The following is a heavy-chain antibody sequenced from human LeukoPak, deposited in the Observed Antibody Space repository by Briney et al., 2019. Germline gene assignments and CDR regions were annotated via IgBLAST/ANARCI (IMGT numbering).Heavy chain of an antibody. Sequence: PGGSLRLSCAASGFTFSDYFMTWIRQAPGKGLEWVSYISYSGSTIYYADSAKGRFTISRDNAKDSLYLQMNSLRVEDTAVYYCARGLKVDYYDSSGPDYWGQGTLVTVSS. V-gene: IGHV3-11*04. CDR1: GFTFSDYF. J-gene: IGHJ4*02. CDR3: ARGLKVDYYDSSGPDY. CDR2: ISYSGSTI. D-gene: IGHD3-22*01.